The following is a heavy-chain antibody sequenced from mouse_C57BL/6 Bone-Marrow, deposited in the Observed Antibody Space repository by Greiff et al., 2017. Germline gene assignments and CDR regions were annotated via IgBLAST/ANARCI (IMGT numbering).Heavy chain of an antibody. V-gene: IGHV1-69*01. D-gene: IGHD3-1*01. CDR3: ARAGAPGY. J-gene: IGHJ4*01. CDR1: GYTFTSYW. CDR2: IDPSDSYT. Sequence: QVQLQQPGAELVMPGASVKLSCKASGYTFTSYWMHWVKQRPGQGLEWIGEIDPSDSYTNYNLKFKGKSTLTVDKSSSTAYMQLSSLTSEDSAVYYCARAGAPGYWGQGTSVTVSS.